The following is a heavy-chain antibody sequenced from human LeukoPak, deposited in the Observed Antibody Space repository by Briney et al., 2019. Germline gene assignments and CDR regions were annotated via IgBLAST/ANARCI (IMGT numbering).Heavy chain of an antibody. CDR1: GFTVSSNF. V-gene: IGHV3-53*01. Sequence: GGSLRLSCAASGFTVSSNFMAGVRQAPGKGLEWVSVIYGGGSTYYADSVKGRSTISRDNSQNTMYLQVNDLGAEDTAVYYCATWPGSWYGEDYWGQGTLVTVSS. CDR3: ATWPGSWYGEDY. J-gene: IGHJ4*02. D-gene: IGHD3-10*01. CDR2: IYGGGST.